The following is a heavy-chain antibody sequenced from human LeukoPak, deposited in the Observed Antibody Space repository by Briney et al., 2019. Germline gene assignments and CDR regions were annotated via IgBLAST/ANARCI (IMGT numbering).Heavy chain of an antibody. CDR1: GFTFSSYS. V-gene: IGHV3-48*02. CDR2: ISSSSSTI. Sequence: PGGSLRLSCAASGFTFSSYSMNWVRQAPGKGLEWVSYISSSSSTIYYADSVKGRFTISRDNAKNSLYLQMNSLRDEDTAVYYCARACPPLGYCSSTSCYNPYIRQYRFDPWGQGTLVTVSS. J-gene: IGHJ5*02. D-gene: IGHD2-2*02. CDR3: ARACPPLGYCSSTSCYNPYIRQYRFDP.